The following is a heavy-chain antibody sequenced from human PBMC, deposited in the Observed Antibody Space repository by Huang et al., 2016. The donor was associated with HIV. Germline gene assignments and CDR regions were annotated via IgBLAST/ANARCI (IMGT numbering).Heavy chain of an antibody. D-gene: IGHD3-22*01. CDR3: ASPSDYYDSSGYKPPVYYYGMDV. V-gene: IGHV1-18*04. Sequence: QVQLVQSGAEVKKPGASVKVSCKASGYIFISYGISWVRQAPGQGREWMGWISAYNGNTNYAQKLQGRVTMTTDTSTSTAYMELSSLRSDDTAVYYCASPSDYYDSSGYKPPVYYYGMDVWGQGTTVTVSS. CDR2: ISAYNGNT. J-gene: IGHJ6*02. CDR1: GYIFISYG.